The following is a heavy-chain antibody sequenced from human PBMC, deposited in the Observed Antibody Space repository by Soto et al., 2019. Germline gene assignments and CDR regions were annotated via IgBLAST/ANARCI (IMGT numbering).Heavy chain of an antibody. CDR1: GFTFSSYG. V-gene: IGHV3-33*01. CDR2: IWYDGSNK. CDR3: ARSSWELDHAFDI. D-gene: IGHD1-26*01. Sequence: QVQLVESGGGVVQPGRSLRLSCAASGFTFSSYGMHWVRQAPGKGLEWVAVIWYDGSNKYYADSVKGRFTISRDNSKNTLYLQMNSLRAEDTAVYYCARSSWELDHAFDIWGQGTMVTVSS. J-gene: IGHJ3*02.